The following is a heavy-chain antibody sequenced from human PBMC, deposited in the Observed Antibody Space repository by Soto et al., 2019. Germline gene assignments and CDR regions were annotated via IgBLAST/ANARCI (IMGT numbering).Heavy chain of an antibody. J-gene: IGHJ5*02. Sequence: SETLSLTCTVSGCSISSGGYYWSWIRQHPGKGLEGIGYIYYNRSTYYNPSLKSRVTISVNTSKNLFSPKLSSLTAATTAVYYWARDHAVRAGTWFAPWGKGTLVPVSP. CDR1: GCSISSGGYY. D-gene: IGHD3-10*01. CDR3: ARDHAVRAGTWFAP. CDR2: IYYNRST. V-gene: IGHV4-31*03.